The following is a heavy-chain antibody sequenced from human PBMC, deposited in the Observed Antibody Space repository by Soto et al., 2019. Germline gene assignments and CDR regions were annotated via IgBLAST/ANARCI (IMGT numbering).Heavy chain of an antibody. CDR2: IRGSGGST. D-gene: IGHD3-16*01. J-gene: IGHJ4*02. Sequence: EVQLLESGGGLVQPGGSLRLSCAASGFTFSSYAMSWVRQAPGKGLEWVSGIRGSGGSTYYADSVKGRFTISRDNSKNTLYLQMNSLRAEDTAVYYCAKEGGSQYYFDYWGQGTLVTVSS. V-gene: IGHV3-23*01. CDR3: AKEGGSQYYFDY. CDR1: GFTFSSYA.